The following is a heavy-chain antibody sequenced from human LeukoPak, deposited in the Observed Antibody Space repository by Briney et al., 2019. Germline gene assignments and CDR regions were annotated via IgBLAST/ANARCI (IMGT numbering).Heavy chain of an antibody. D-gene: IGHD3-10*01. CDR1: GYSISSGYY. V-gene: IGHV4-38-2*01. Sequence: SETLSLTCSVSGYSISSGYYWGWIRQPPGKGLEWIGSIYHSGSTYYNPPLKSRDTISVDTSKNQFSLKLSSVTAADTAVYYCARWGPMVRGGFDYWGQGTLVTVSS. J-gene: IGHJ4*02. CDR2: IYHSGST. CDR3: ARWGPMVRGGFDY.